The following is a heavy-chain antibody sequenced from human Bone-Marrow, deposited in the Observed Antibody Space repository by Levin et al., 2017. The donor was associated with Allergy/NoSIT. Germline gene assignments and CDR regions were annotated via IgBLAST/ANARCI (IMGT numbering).Heavy chain of an antibody. CDR2: VDHRDNI. V-gene: IGHV4-59*13. CDR3: ASLASTYYWYFDI. Sequence: KPSETLSLTCTVSRASFSISHWSWIRQIPGKGLEWIGSVDHRDNIYHNPSLQSRVTISRDTSKHQVYLTLRSVTAADTAIYFCASLASTYYWYFDIWGRGTLVTVSS. CDR1: RASFSISH. J-gene: IGHJ2*01.